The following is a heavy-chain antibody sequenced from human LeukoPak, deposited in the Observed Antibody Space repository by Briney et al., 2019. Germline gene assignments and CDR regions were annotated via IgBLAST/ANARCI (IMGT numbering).Heavy chain of an antibody. J-gene: IGHJ1*01. CDR1: GGSISSSSYY. V-gene: IGHV4-39*01. CDR2: IYYSGST. CDR3: ARHGPDDSSPGTDFQH. Sequence: SETLSLTCTVSGGSISSSSYYWGWIRQPPGKGLEWIGSIYYSGSTYYNPSLKSRVTISIDTSKNQFSLKLSSVTAADTAVYYCARHGPDDSSPGTDFQHWGQGTLVTVSS. D-gene: IGHD3-22*01.